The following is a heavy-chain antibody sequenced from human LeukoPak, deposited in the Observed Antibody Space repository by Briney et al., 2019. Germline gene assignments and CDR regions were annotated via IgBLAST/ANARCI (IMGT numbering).Heavy chain of an antibody. D-gene: IGHD1-26*01. V-gene: IGHV3-33*06. CDR2: IWYDGSNK. CDR1: GFTFSSYG. CDR3: AKARGGTYRTYYFDY. J-gene: IGHJ4*02. Sequence: GGSLRLSCAASGFTFSSYGMHWVRQAPGKGLEWVAVIWYDGSNKYYADSVKGRFTISRDNSKNTLYLQMNSLRAEDTAVYYCAKARGGTYRTYYFDYWGQGTLVTVSS.